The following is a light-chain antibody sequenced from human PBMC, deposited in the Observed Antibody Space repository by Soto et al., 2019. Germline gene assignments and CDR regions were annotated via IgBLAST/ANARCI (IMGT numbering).Light chain of an antibody. CDR1: QSISRS. CDR2: AAS. V-gene: IGKV1-39*01. Sequence: DIQMTQSPSSLSASVGDRVSITCRASQSISRSLNWYQQSPGKAPKLLVYAASTLQSGVPSRFRGSGSGTDFTLTIDSLQPEDFATYYCQQYGSSPRTFGLGTKVDIK. CDR3: QQYGSSPRT. J-gene: IGKJ1*01.